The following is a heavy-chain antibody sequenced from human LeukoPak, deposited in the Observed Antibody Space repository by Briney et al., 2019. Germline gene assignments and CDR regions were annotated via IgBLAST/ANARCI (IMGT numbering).Heavy chain of an antibody. Sequence: GSSVNVSCKASGGTFSSYAISWVRQAPGQGLEWMGGIIPIFGTANYAQKFQGRVTIAADESTSTAYMELSSLRSEDTAVYYCARETRYRNFDYWGQGTLVTVSS. J-gene: IGHJ4*02. CDR1: GGTFSSYA. CDR2: IIPIFGTA. D-gene: IGHD1-1*01. CDR3: ARETRYRNFDY. V-gene: IGHV1-69*01.